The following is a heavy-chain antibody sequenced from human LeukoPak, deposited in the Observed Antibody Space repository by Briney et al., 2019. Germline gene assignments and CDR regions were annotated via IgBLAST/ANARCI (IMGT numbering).Heavy chain of an antibody. Sequence: SETLSLTCTVSGGSISSYYWSWLRQPPGKGLEWIGYIYYSGSTNYNPSLKSRVTISVDTSKNQFSLKLSSVTAADTAVYYCAIGRQRWLDYWGQGTLVTVSS. CDR1: GGSISSYY. CDR3: AIGRQRWLDY. D-gene: IGHD5-24*01. J-gene: IGHJ4*02. CDR2: IYYSGST. V-gene: IGHV4-59*01.